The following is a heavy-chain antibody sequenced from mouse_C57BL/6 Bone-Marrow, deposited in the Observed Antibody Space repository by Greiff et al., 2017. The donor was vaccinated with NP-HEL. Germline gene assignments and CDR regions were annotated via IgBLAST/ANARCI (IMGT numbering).Heavy chain of an antibody. V-gene: IGHV1-81*01. D-gene: IGHD4-1*01. CDR3: AREGVYWDYFDY. CDR1: GYTFTSYG. CDR2: IYPRSGNT. Sequence: VQLQQSGAELARPGASVKLSCKASGYTFTSYGISWVKQRTGQGLEWIGEIYPRSGNTYYNEKFTGKATLTADKSSSTAYMELRSLTSEDSAVYVCAREGVYWDYFDYWGQGTTLTVSS. J-gene: IGHJ2*01.